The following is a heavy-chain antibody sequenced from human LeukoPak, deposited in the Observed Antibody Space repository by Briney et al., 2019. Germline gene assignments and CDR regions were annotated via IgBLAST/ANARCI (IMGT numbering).Heavy chain of an antibody. CDR1: GFTFSMYA. J-gene: IGHJ4*02. CDR2: ISATGAYT. CDR3: VRSLRSADF. Sequence: PGGSLRLSCAASGFTFSMYAMSWVRQAPGKGLEWVSAISATGAYTYSPDFVKGRFTISRDNAKNTLFLQMDSLRPEDTAVYYCVRSLRSADFWGQGTLVTVSS. V-gene: IGHV3-23*01.